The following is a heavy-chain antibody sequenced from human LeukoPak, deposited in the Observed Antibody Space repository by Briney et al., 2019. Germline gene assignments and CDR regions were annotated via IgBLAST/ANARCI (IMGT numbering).Heavy chain of an antibody. CDR3: ARDWIGDYCFED. V-gene: IGHV3-66*03. D-gene: IGHD4-17*01. CDR2: ISSSGNT. J-gene: IGHJ4*02. CDR1: GFTVSSNY. Sequence: GGSLRLSCAASGFTVSSNYMSWVRQAPGKGLEWVSVISSSGNTYYADSVKGRFTISRDNSKNTLYLQMNNLRADATAVYHCARDWIGDYCFEDWGQGTLVTVSS.